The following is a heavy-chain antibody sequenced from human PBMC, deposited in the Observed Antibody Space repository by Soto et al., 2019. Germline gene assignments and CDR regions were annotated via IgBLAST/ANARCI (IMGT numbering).Heavy chain of an antibody. V-gene: IGHV4-34*01. J-gene: IGHJ4*02. CDR2: INHSGST. D-gene: IGHD1-26*01. Sequence: SETLSLTCAVYGGSFSGYYWSWIRQPPGKGLEWIGEINHSGSTNYNPSLKSRVTISVDTSKNQFSLKLSSVTAADTAVYYCARALSGSYYHFDYWGQGTLATVSS. CDR1: GGSFSGYY. CDR3: ARALSGSYYHFDY.